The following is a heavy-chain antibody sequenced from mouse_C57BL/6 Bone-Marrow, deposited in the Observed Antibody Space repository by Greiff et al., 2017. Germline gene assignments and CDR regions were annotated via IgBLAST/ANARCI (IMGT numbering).Heavy chain of an antibody. CDR1: GYTFTDYY. D-gene: IGHD3-2*02. J-gene: IGHJ4*01. Sequence: VQLQQSGAELVRPGASVKLSCKASGYTFTDYYINWVKQRPGQGLEWIARIYPGSGNTYYNEKFKGKATLTAEKSSSTAYMQLSSLTSEDSAVYFCARELRLGAMDYWGQGTSGTVSS. V-gene: IGHV1-76*01. CDR2: IYPGSGNT. CDR3: ARELRLGAMDY.